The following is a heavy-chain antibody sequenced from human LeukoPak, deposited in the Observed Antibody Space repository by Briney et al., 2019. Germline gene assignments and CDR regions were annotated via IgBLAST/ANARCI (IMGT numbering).Heavy chain of an antibody. D-gene: IGHD3-22*01. CDR2: INPNNGGT. CDR3: AGEDNSSGYRPFDI. Sequence: ASVKVSGKASGYTFTGYYIHWVRQAPGQGLEWMGRINPNNGGTNYAQKFQGRVTMTRDMPMSTAYMELSRLRSVDTAVYYCAGEDNSSGYRPFDIWGQGTMVTVPS. CDR1: GYTFTGYY. V-gene: IGHV1-2*06. J-gene: IGHJ3*02.